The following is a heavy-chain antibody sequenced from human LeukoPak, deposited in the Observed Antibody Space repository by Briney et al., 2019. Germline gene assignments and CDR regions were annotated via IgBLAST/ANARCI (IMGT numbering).Heavy chain of an antibody. CDR2: ISSNGGST. CDR1: GFTFSSYA. J-gene: IGHJ4*02. Sequence: GGSLRLSCAASGFTFSSYAMHWVRQAPGKGLEYVSAISSNGGSTYYANSVKGRFTISRDNSKNTLYLQMGSLRAEDMAVYYCARLAGSGWYQNWGKGTLSPSPQ. D-gene: IGHD6-19*01. CDR3: ARLAGSGWYQN. V-gene: IGHV3-64*01.